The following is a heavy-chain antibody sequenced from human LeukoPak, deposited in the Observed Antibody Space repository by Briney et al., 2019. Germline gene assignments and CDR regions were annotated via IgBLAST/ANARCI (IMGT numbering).Heavy chain of an antibody. D-gene: IGHD5-18*01. CDR1: EYTFTGYY. CDR3: ARDRQLWLGYFDY. V-gene: IGHV1-2*02. Sequence: ASVKVSCKASEYTFTGYYMHWVRQAPGQGLEWMGWINPNSGGTNYAQKFQGRVTMTRDTSISTAYMELSRLRSDDTAVYYCARDRQLWLGYFDYWGQGTLVTVSS. J-gene: IGHJ4*02. CDR2: INPNSGGT.